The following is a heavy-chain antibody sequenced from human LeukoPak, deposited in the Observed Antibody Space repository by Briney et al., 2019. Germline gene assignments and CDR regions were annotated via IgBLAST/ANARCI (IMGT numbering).Heavy chain of an antibody. Sequence: SETLSLTYTVSGGSISSSLYYWTWIRQPPGKGLEWIASVYFSGSTYYNPSLKSRVTISVDKSKDQFSLKLSSVTAADTAVYYCARDPNSITSCAFDIWGQGTMVTVSS. V-gene: IGHV4-39*07. CDR1: GGSISSSLYY. J-gene: IGHJ3*02. CDR2: VYFSGST. CDR3: ARDPNSITSCAFDI. D-gene: IGHD3-10*01.